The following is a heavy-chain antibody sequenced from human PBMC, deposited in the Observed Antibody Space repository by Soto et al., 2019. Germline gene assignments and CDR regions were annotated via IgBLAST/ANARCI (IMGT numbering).Heavy chain of an antibody. J-gene: IGHJ5*02. CDR2: INHSGST. V-gene: IGHV4-34*01. CDR3: ARMDIAAAGSNWFDP. Sequence: SETLSLTCAVYGGSFSGYYWSWIRQPPGKGLEWIGEINHSGSTNYNPSLKSRVTISVDTSKNQFSLKLSSVTAADTAVYYCARMDIAAAGSNWFDPWGQGTLVTVSS. CDR1: GGSFSGYY. D-gene: IGHD6-13*01.